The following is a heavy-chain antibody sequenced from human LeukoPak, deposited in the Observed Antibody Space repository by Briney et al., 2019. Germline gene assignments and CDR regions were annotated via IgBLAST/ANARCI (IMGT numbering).Heavy chain of an antibody. V-gene: IGHV5-51*01. J-gene: IGHJ5*02. CDR1: GYSFTSYW. CDR2: IYPGDSDT. Sequence: GESLKIFCKGSGYSFTSYWIGWVRQTPGKGLEWMGIIYPGDSDTRYSPSFQGQVTISADKSISTAYLQWSSLKASDTAMYYCARGTYYYDSVNWFDPWGQGTLVTVSS. CDR3: ARGTYYYDSVNWFDP. D-gene: IGHD3-22*01.